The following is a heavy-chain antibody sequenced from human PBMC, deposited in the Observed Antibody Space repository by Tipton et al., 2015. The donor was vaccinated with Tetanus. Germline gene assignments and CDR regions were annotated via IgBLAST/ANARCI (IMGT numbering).Heavy chain of an antibody. J-gene: IGHJ4*02. CDR2: ISYDGSNK. D-gene: IGHD3-22*01. V-gene: IGHV3-30*18. CDR3: AKDLDYYDSSGWGDY. CDR1: GFTFSSYG. Sequence: SLRLSCAASGFTFSSYGMRWVRQAPGKGLEWVAVISYDGSNKYYADSVKGRFTISRDNSKNTLYLQMNSLRAEDTAVYYCAKDLDYYDSSGWGDYWGQGTLVTVSS.